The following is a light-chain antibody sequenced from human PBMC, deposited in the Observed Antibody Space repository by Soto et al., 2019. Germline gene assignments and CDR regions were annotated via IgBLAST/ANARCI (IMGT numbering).Light chain of an antibody. CDR3: QQYNNWPLT. CDR2: GAS. V-gene: IGKV3-15*01. CDR1: QSVDSSY. Sequence: DIVLTQSPGTLSLSPGERATLSCRASQSVDSSYLAWYQQKPGQAHRLLIYGASTRATGIPARFSGSGSGTEFTLTISSLQSEDFAVYYCQQYNNWPLTFGGGTKV. J-gene: IGKJ4*01.